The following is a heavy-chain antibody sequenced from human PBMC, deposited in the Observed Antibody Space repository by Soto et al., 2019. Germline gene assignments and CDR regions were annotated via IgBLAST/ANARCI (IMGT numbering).Heavy chain of an antibody. CDR3: AKKRIGGYCSTNRCYVLQH. D-gene: IGHD2-2*01. Sequence: QVQLVESGGGVVQPGRPLRLSCEASGFNFGYYGMHWVRQAPGKGLEWVAIISYDGKDKYYTDSVKGRFTISSDNSKNTLYLQMNSLKPEDTAVYYGAKKRIGGYCSTNRCYVLQHWGQGTLVTVSS. CDR2: ISYDGKDK. J-gene: IGHJ1*01. CDR1: GFNFGYYG. V-gene: IGHV3-30*18.